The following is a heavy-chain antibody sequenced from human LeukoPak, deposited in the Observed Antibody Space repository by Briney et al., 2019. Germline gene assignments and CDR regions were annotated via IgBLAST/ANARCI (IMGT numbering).Heavy chain of an antibody. D-gene: IGHD1-14*01. V-gene: IGHV3-11*04. CDR3: ASGRSFGY. Sequence: GGSLRLSCAASGFTSSDYYMNWVRQAPGRGLEWVAYISENGDTIHYADSVKGRFIVSRDNARNSLHLQMNSLRAEDAAVYYCASGRSFGYWGQGTRVTVSS. CDR1: GFTSSDYY. CDR2: ISENGDTI. J-gene: IGHJ4*02.